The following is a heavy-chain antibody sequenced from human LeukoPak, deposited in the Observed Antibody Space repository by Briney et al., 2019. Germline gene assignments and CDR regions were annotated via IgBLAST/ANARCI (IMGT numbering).Heavy chain of an antibody. V-gene: IGHV4-39*01. D-gene: IGHD3-10*01. J-gene: IGHJ4*02. CDR2: IYYSGST. CDR3: ARLVRGVILGSYYFDY. Sequence: PSETLSLTCTVSGGSISSSSYYWGWIRQPPGRGLGWIGSIYYSGSTYYNPSLKSRVTISVDTSKNQFSLKLSSVTAADTAVYYCARLVRGVILGSYYFDYWGQGTLVTVSS. CDR1: GGSISSSSYY.